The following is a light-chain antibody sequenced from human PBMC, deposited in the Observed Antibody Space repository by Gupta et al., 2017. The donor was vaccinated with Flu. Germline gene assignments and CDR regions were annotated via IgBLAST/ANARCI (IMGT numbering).Light chain of an antibody. J-gene: IGKJ4*01. V-gene: IGKV1-33*01. CDR1: QYISTY. Sequence: PSSLPASSGDRVTITCQASQYISTYLNWYQQKPGKAPKLLIYDASHLETGVPSRFSGSGSGTNFSFTIRSLQPDDFATYRCQQENILPFTFGGGTKVEIK. CDR2: DAS. CDR3: QQENILPFT.